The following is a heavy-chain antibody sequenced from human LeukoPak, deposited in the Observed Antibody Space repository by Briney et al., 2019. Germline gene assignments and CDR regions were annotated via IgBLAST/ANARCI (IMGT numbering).Heavy chain of an antibody. Sequence: PSETLSLTCTVSGGSISSSSYYWGWIRQPPGKGLEWIGSIYYSGSTYYNPSLKSRVTISVDTSKNQFSLKLSSVTAADTAVYYCARHVSLWFGEPTHFDYWGQGTLVTVSS. V-gene: IGHV4-39*01. CDR1: GGSISSSSYY. J-gene: IGHJ4*02. CDR2: IYYSGST. CDR3: ARHVSLWFGEPTHFDY. D-gene: IGHD3-10*01.